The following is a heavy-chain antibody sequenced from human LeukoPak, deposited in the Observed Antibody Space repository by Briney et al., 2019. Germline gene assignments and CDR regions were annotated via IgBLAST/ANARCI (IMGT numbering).Heavy chain of an antibody. J-gene: IGHJ3*02. CDR2: INHSGST. CDR3: ARLSYYYDSSGYYYAPPFPFFDI. V-gene: IGHV4-38-2*02. D-gene: IGHD3-22*01. CDR1: GYSISSGYY. Sequence: SETLSLTCTVSGYSISSGYYWSWIRQPPGKGLEWIGEINHSGSTNYNPSLKSRVTISVDTSKNQFSLKLSSVTAADTAVYYCARLSYYYDSSGYYYAPPFPFFDIWGQGTMVTVSS.